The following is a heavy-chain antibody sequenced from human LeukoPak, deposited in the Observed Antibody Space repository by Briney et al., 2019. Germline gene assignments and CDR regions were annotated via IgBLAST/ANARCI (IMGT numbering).Heavy chain of an antibody. J-gene: IGHJ6*04. CDR2: INCNTGGT. Sequence: ASVKVSCKASGYTFTGYYIHWVRQAPGQGLEWMGWINCNTGGTKYAQKFQGTVTMTRYTSISTAYMELSRLTSDDTAVYYCARVGYCTVGVCCPYPVWGKGTTVTVSS. CDR3: ARVGYCTVGVCCPYPV. V-gene: IGHV1-2*02. CDR1: GYTFTGYY. D-gene: IGHD2-8*02.